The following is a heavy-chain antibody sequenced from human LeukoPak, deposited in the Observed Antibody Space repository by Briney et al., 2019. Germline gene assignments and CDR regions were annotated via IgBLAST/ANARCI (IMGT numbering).Heavy chain of an antibody. CDR1: GGSISSSSYY. CDR2: IYYSGST. J-gene: IGHJ3*02. Sequence: PSETLSLTCTVSGGSISSSSYYWGWIRQPPGKGLEWIGSIYYSGSTYYNPSLKSRVTISVDTSKNQFSLKLSSVTAADTAVYHCARDTPTYYDFWSGYYTVSHAFDIWGQGTMVTVSS. D-gene: IGHD3-3*01. V-gene: IGHV4-39*07. CDR3: ARDTPTYYDFWSGYYTVSHAFDI.